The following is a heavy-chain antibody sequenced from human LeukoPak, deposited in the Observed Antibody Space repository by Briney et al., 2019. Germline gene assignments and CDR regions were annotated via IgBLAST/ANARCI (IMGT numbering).Heavy chain of an antibody. V-gene: IGHV3-30*18. CDR3: ANTVADDGMDV. CDR1: GFTFSSYG. J-gene: IGHJ6*02. Sequence: GGSLRLSCAASGFTFSSYGMHWVRQAPGKGLEWVAVISYDGSNKYYADSVKGRFTISRDNSKNTLYLQMNSLRAEDTAVYYCANTVADDGMDVWGQGTTVTVSS. D-gene: IGHD4-23*01. CDR2: ISYDGSNK.